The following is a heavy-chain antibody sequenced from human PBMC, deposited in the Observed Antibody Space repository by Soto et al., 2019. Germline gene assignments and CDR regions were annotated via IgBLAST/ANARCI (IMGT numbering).Heavy chain of an antibody. V-gene: IGHV4-59*01. CDR2: LRDTGST. D-gene: IGHD3-22*01. Sequence: QVQLQESGPGQVKPSETLSLTCTVSGGSMNIYYWTWIRQPPGKGLEWIGYLRDTGSTNYNPSLTTRVTISIDTSRNQFSLSLSSVTAADTAVYFCARYSPPKKTYDSNPGWFDPWGQGTLVAVSS. CDR1: GGSMNIYY. CDR3: ARYSPPKKTYDSNPGWFDP. J-gene: IGHJ5*02.